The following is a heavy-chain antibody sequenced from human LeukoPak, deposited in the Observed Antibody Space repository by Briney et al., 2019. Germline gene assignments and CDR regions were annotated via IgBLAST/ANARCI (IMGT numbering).Heavy chain of an antibody. CDR1: GFTFSSYG. CDR3: ARDRWTTGDFDY. Sequence: GGSLRLSCAASGFTFSSYGMHWVRQAPGKGLEWVAVIWYDGSNKYYADSVKGRFTISRDNSKNTLYLQMNSLRAEDTAVYYCARDRWTTGDFDYWGQGTLVTVSS. V-gene: IGHV3-33*01. D-gene: IGHD4-17*01. J-gene: IGHJ4*02. CDR2: IWYDGSNK.